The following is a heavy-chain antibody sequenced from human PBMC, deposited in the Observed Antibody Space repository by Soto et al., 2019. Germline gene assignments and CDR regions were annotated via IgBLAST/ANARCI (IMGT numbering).Heavy chain of an antibody. J-gene: IGHJ6*02. D-gene: IGHD6-19*01. CDR2: ISAYHGIT. CDR1: GGTFSSYT. CDR3: ARDGGSGWYNYYYYYYGMDV. Sequence: ASVKVSCKASGGTFSSYTISWVRQAPGQGLEWMGWISAYHGITNYAQKLQGRVTMTTDTSTSTAYMELRSLRSDDTAVYYCARDGGSGWYNYYYYYYGMDVWGQGTTVTVSS. V-gene: IGHV1-18*01.